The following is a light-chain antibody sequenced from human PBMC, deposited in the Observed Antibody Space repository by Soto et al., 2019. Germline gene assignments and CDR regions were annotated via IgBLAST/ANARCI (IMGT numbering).Light chain of an antibody. CDR3: QQYNNWPPWT. Sequence: ILMTQSPATLSVSPGERATLSCRASQSVSNNLGWYQQKPGQAPRLLIYDASTRATGIPASFSSSGSGTEFTLTSPGLQSEDFAVYDCQQYNNWPPWTFGQGTKVEIK. J-gene: IGKJ1*01. CDR1: QSVSNN. CDR2: DAS. V-gene: IGKV3-15*01.